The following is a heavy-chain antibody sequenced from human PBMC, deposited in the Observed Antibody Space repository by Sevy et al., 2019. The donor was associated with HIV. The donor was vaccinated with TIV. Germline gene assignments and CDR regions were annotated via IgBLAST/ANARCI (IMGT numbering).Heavy chain of an antibody. Sequence: GGSLRLSCVASGLTFSDAWMNWVRQAPGKGLEWVGRIISKGGGGTIDYAAPVKGRFTISRDDSKNKLYLQMNSLETEYTGVYFCIWLRRGYITPGDSWGQGTLVTVSS. CDR2: IISKGGGGTI. V-gene: IGHV3-15*07. J-gene: IGHJ5*01. CDR1: GLTFSDAW. CDR3: IWLRRGYITPGDS. D-gene: IGHD3-10*01.